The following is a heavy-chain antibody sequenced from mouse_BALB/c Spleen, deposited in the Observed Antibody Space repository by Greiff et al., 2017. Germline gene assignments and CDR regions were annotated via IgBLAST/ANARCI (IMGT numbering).Heavy chain of an antibody. CDR1: GYTFTSYV. CDR2: INPYNDGT. CDR3: ARVLRSAWFAY. J-gene: IGHJ3*01. V-gene: IGHV1-14*01. Sequence: VQLKQSGPELVKPGASVKMSCKASGYTFTSYVMHWVKQKPGQGLEWIGYINPYNDGTKYNEKFKGKATLTSDKSSSTAYMELSSLTSEDSAVYYCARVLRSAWFAYWGQGTLVTVSA. D-gene: IGHD1-1*01.